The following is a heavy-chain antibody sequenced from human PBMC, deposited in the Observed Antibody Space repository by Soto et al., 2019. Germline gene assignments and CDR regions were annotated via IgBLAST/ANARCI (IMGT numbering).Heavy chain of an antibody. J-gene: IGHJ4*02. CDR1: GGSISSSSYY. D-gene: IGHD5-12*01. Sequence: SETLSLTCTVSGGSISSSSYYWGWIRQPPGKGLEWIGSIYYSGSTYYNPSLKSRVTISVDTSKNQFSLKLSSVTAADTAVYYCARRRRDGYNDYWGQGTLVTVSS. V-gene: IGHV4-39*01. CDR3: ARRRRDGYNDY. CDR2: IYYSGST.